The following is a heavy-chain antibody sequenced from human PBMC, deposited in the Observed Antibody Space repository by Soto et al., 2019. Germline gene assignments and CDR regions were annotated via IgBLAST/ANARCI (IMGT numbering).Heavy chain of an antibody. CDR2: IYHSGST. Sequence: QLQLQESGPGLVKPSQTLSLTCSVSGGSIRSAGYSWSWIRQPPGKGLEWIAYIYHSGSTYYNPSLRSRVTLSVDTSKNQFSLELKSVTAADTAVYYCARVSNDAFDIWGQGAMVVVSS. CDR1: GGSIRSAGYS. J-gene: IGHJ3*02. CDR3: ARVSNDAFDI. V-gene: IGHV4-30-2*01. D-gene: IGHD3-16*02.